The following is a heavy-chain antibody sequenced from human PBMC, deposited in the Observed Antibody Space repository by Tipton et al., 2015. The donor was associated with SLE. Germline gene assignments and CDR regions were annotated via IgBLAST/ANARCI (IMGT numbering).Heavy chain of an antibody. Sequence: TLSLTCTVSGGSISTTIYSWGWIRQSPGKGLEWIGIISYSGNTYYNPSLKSPVTLSIDTSKNQFSLKMRSVTAADTAVYFCARGYCSDGVCYGFGFFDYWGQGNLVTVSS. J-gene: IGHJ4*02. D-gene: IGHD2-8*01. V-gene: IGHV4-39*07. CDR3: ARGYCSDGVCYGFGFFDY. CDR2: ISYSGNT. CDR1: GGSISTTIYS.